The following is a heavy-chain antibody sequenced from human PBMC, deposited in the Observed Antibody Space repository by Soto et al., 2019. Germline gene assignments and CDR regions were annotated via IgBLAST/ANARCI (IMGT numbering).Heavy chain of an antibody. J-gene: IGHJ4*02. D-gene: IGHD6-19*01. V-gene: IGHV3-23*01. Sequence: PGGSLRLSCAASGFSVSSNYMSWVRQAPGKGLECVSSITGSGDSTYYADSVKGRFTISRDKSKSTLYLQMNSLGAEDTAVYYCAKDLQFSGWLSAQTFDYWGQGTQVTVS. CDR1: GFSVSSNY. CDR3: AKDLQFSGWLSAQTFDY. CDR2: ITGSGDST.